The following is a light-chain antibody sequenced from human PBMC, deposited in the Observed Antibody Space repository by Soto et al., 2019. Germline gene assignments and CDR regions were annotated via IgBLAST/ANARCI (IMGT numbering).Light chain of an antibody. CDR2: GNG. J-gene: IGLJ1*01. CDR1: SSNIGAGHD. CDR3: QPYDSSLSGSEV. Sequence: QSVLTQPPSVSGAPGQRVTISCTGSSSNIGAGHDVHWYQQLPGTAPKLLIYGNGNRPSGVPDRFSGSKSGTSASLAIAGLQADDEADYYCQPYDSSLSGSEVFGTGTKVTV. V-gene: IGLV1-40*01.